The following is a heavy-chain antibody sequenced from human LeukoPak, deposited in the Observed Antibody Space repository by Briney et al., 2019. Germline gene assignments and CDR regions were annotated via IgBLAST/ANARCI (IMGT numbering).Heavy chain of an antibody. D-gene: IGHD2-15*01. CDR3: AACSGGSCYGGYFDY. J-gene: IGHJ4*02. CDR2: IYHSGST. CDR1: GGSISSSNW. V-gene: IGHV4-4*02. Sequence: PSGTLSLTCAVSGGSISSSNWWSWVRRPPGKGLEWIGEIYHSGSTNYNPSLKSRVTISVDKSKNQFSLKLSSVTAADTAVYYCAACSGGSCYGGYFDYWGQGTLVTVSS.